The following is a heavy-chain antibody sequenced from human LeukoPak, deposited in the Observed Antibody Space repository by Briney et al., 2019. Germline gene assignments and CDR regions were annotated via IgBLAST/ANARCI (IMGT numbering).Heavy chain of an antibody. CDR2: ISYDGTTK. J-gene: IGHJ5*02. CDR1: GFTFSFYP. V-gene: IGHV3-30*04. D-gene: IGHD3-10*01. CDR3: AGDHNYYSGSETYFVDWFDP. Sequence: GRSLRLSCAASGFTFSFYPMHWVRLTPGKGLEWVAYISYDGTTKYYADSVRGRFTISGDNSKSTLFLHMDSLRADDTALYYCAGDHNYYSGSETYFVDWFDPWGQGTLVTVSS.